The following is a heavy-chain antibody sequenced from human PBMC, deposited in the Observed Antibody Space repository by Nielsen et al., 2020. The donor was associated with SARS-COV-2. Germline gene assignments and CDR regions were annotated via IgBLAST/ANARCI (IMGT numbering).Heavy chain of an antibody. D-gene: IGHD2-21*02. CDR2: LSANSGRV. Sequence: GGSLRLSCAASGFTFYDYAMYWVRQAPGKGLEWVASLSANSGRVAYADSVKGRFTISRDNAKKSLFLEMNSLRVDDTAFYFCARGVRPGVTSWFEFAMDVWGLGIAVTV. J-gene: IGHJ6*02. CDR1: GFTFYDYA. CDR3: ARGVRPGVTSWFEFAMDV. V-gene: IGHV3-9*01.